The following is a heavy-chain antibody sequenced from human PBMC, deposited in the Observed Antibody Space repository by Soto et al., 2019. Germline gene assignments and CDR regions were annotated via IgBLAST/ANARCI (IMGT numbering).Heavy chain of an antibody. J-gene: IGHJ4*02. V-gene: IGHV1-18*01. D-gene: IGHD6-13*01. CDR2: ISAYNGNT. Sequence: QVQLVQSGAEVKKPGASVKVSCKASGYTFTSYGISWVRQAPGQGLDWMGWISAYNGNTNYAQKLQGRVTMTTDTSTSTAYMDLRSLRSDHTGIYYCARDLAAGNCGYWGQGTLVTVSS. CDR3: ARDLAAGNCGY. CDR1: GYTFTSYG.